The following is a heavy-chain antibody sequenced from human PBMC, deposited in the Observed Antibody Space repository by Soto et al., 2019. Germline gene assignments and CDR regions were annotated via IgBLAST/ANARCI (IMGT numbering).Heavy chain of an antibody. D-gene: IGHD3-16*01. J-gene: IGHJ4*02. CDR3: AHRGGATVGLYYFDY. Sequence: SGPTLVNPTQTLTLTCTFSGFSLSTTGVGVSWIRQPPGKALEWLALIYWHDDKRYSPSLKSTLTITKDTSKIQVVLTMTNVDPVDTVTYYCAHRGGATVGLYYFDYWGQGALVTVSS. CDR1: GFSLSTTGVG. CDR2: IYWHDDK. V-gene: IGHV2-5*01.